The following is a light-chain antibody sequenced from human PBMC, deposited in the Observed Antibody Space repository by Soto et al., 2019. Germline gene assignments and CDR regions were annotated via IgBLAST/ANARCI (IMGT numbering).Light chain of an antibody. Sequence: EILLTQSPGTLSWSPGERATLSWGASQSVRSYLAWYQKKPGQAPRLLIYAASNRATGIPARLSGSGYGTDLTLTISRMETEDFAVYYCQQFSSYTLTFGGGTQVDIK. CDR3: QQFSSYTLT. CDR1: QSVRSY. CDR2: AAS. J-gene: IGKJ4*01. V-gene: IGKV3-11*01.